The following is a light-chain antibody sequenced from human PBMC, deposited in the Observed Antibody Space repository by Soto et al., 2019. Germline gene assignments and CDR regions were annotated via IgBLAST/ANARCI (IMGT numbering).Light chain of an antibody. J-gene: IGKJ2*01. Sequence: EIVLTQSPATLSLSPGERATLSCRASQSVSSYLAWYQQKPGQAPRLLIYDASNRATGIPARFSGSGSGTDFTLTIISLEPEAFAVYYCQQRSNWPKNTFGQGTKLEIK. CDR3: QQRSNWPKNT. CDR2: DAS. V-gene: IGKV3-11*01. CDR1: QSVSSY.